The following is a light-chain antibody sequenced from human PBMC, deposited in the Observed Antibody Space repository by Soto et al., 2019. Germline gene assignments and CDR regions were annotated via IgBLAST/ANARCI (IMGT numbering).Light chain of an antibody. CDR2: GAS. CDR1: QSVSSN. CDR3: QQYTNWPPLT. V-gene: IGKV3-15*01. Sequence: EIVMTQSPATLSVSPGERATLSCRASQSVSSNLAWYQQKPGQAPRLLIYGASTRATGIPARFSGSGSWTEFTLTNSSLQSEDFAIYYCQQYTNWPPLTFGGGTKVEIK. J-gene: IGKJ4*01.